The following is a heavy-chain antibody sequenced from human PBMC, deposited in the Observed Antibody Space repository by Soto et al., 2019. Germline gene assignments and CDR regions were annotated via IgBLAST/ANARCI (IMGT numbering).Heavy chain of an antibody. CDR2: ISWNSGSI. J-gene: IGHJ6*02. Sequence: EVQLVESGGGLVQPGRSLRLSCAASGFTFDDYAMHWVRQAPGKGLEWVSGISWNSGSIGYADSVKGRFTISRDNAKNSLYLQMNSRRAEDTALYYCAKGIIWPPLVRVDYYYGMDVWGQGTTVTVSS. CDR1: GFTFDDYA. V-gene: IGHV3-9*01. CDR3: AKGIIWPPLVRVDYYYGMDV. D-gene: IGHD2-2*01.